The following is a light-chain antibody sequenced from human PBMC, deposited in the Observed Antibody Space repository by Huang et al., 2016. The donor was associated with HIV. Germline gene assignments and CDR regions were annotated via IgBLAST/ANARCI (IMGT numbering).Light chain of an antibody. CDR2: GAS. V-gene: IGKV3-15*01. CDR1: QNINSN. CDR3: QQYNNWPPVT. J-gene: IGKJ2*01. Sequence: EVVMTQSPATLSVSPGERATLSCRASQNINSNLAWYQQKPGQTPRLLIYGASTRATGIPARFSGSGSGTEFTLTISSRQSEDFAVYDCQQYNNWPPVTFGRGTKLEIK.